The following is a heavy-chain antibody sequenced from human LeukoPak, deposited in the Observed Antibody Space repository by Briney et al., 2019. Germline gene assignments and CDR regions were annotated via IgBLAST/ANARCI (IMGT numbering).Heavy chain of an antibody. J-gene: IGHJ6*02. CDR3: ARILYGSGSYYGGMDV. D-gene: IGHD3-10*01. CDR2: IIPIFGTA. CDR1: GGTFSSYA. Sequence: ASVKVSCKASGGTFSSYAISWVRQAPGQGLEWMGGIIPIFGTANYAQKFQGRVTITADESTSTAYMELSSLRSEDTAVYYCARILYGSGSYYGGMDVWGQGTTVTVS. V-gene: IGHV1-69*13.